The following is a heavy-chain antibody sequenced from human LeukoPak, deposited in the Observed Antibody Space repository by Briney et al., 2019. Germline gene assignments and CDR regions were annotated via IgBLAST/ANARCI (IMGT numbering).Heavy chain of an antibody. CDR3: ARDGTAAGLYFDL. V-gene: IGHV3-7*01. D-gene: IGHD6-13*01. CDR2: IKRDGGEK. CDR1: GFSFSYFW. Sequence: GGSLRLSCAASGFSFSYFWMSWVRQAPGKGLEWVASIKRDGGEKYYVDSVKDRFTISRVNAKNSLYLQMSSLRAEDTAVYYCARDGTAAGLYFDLWGQGTLVTVSS. J-gene: IGHJ4*01.